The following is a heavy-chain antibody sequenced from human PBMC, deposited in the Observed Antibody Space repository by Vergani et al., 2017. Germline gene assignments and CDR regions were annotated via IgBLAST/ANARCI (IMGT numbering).Heavy chain of an antibody. D-gene: IGHD3-22*01. CDR1: GFTVSSNY. V-gene: IGHV3-53*01. Sequence: EVQLVESGGGLIQPGGSLRLSCAASGFTVSSNYMSWVRQAPGKGLEWVSVIYSGGSTYSADSVKGRFTISRDNSKNTLYLQMNSLRAEDTAVYYCARGLYDSSGSRDVWGKGTTVTVSS. CDR2: IYSGGST. J-gene: IGHJ6*04. CDR3: ARGLYDSSGSRDV.